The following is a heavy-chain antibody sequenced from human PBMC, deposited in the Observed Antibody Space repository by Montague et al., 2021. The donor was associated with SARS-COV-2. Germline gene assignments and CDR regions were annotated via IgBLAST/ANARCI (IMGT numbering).Heavy chain of an antibody. CDR3: VRGGACSGGKCNGGARD. Sequence: SLRLSCAASGFTFRSYTMNWVRQSPGMGLEWVSFISSSSSSIYYXDSXKGRFTISRDNAKNSLYLQLNSLGVEATAVSYCVRGGACSGGKCNGGARDWGQGTLVTVSS. V-gene: IGHV3-21*01. D-gene: IGHD2-15*01. J-gene: IGHJ4*02. CDR2: ISSSSSSI. CDR1: GFTFRSYT.